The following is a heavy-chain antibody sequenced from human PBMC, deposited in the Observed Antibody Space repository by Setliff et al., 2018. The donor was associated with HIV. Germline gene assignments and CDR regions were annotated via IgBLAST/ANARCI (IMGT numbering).Heavy chain of an antibody. J-gene: IGHJ5*02. D-gene: IGHD3-3*01. CDR2: IYYSGST. CDR3: AREYYDFWTGTPLTWFDP. CDR1: GGSISSSNYY. V-gene: IGHV4-31*03. Sequence: SETLSLTCTVSGGSISSSNYYWSWIRQYPGKGLEWIGYIYYSGSTYYNPSLKSRVTISVDTSKNQFSLKLSSVTAADTAVYYCAREYYDFWTGTPLTWFDPWGRGTLVTVSS.